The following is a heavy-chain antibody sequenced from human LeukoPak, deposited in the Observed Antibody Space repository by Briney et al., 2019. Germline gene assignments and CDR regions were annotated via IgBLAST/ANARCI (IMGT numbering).Heavy chain of an antibody. Sequence: GGSLRLSCAASGFPFDDYGMSWVRQAPGKGLEWAAYMNQLGNEKNYLDSVKGRFTISRDNAKNSLYLQMNSLRAEDTAVYYCARGTYYYEFWGQGTLVTVSS. D-gene: IGHD3-16*01. V-gene: IGHV3-7*04. J-gene: IGHJ4*02. CDR1: GFPFDDYG. CDR2: MNQLGNEK. CDR3: ARGTYYYEF.